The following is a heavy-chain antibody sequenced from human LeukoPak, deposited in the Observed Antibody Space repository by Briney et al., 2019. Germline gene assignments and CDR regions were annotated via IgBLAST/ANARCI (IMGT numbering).Heavy chain of an antibody. V-gene: IGHV4-59*01. CDR1: GGSISSYY. D-gene: IGHD2-21*02. Sequence: SETLSLTCTVSGGSISSYYWSWIRQPPGKGLEWIGYIYSSGSTNYNPSLKSRITISVDTSKNQFSLKLISVTAADTAVYYCARFAYCGGHCWYYFDYWGQGSLVTVSS. J-gene: IGHJ4*02. CDR3: ARFAYCGGHCWYYFDY. CDR2: IYSSGST.